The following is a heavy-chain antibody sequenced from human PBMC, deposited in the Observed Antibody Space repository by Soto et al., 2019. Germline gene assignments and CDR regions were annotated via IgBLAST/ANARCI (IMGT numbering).Heavy chain of an antibody. D-gene: IGHD3-3*01. Sequence: VGSLRLSCVGSGFTFSNNAMHWVRQAPGKGLEWVAFISFDSSEIHYADSVKGRFTTSRDNPRNTLFLHVNSPRADDTAVYYCAIARVADSSLDHWGQGTLVTVSS. CDR3: AIARVADSSLDH. J-gene: IGHJ4*02. CDR1: GFTFSNNA. CDR2: ISFDSSEI. V-gene: IGHV3-30*01.